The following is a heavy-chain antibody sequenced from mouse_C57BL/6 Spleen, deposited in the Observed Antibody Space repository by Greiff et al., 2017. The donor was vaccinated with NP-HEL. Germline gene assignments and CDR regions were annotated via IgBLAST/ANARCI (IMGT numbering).Heavy chain of an antibody. J-gene: IGHJ1*03. Sequence: QVQLQQSGPELVKPGASVKISCKASGYAFSSSWMNWVKQRPGKGLEWIGRIYPGDGDTNYNGKFKGKATLTADKSSSTAYMQLSSLTSEDSAVYFCAREGVHHWYFDVWGTGTTVTVSS. CDR2: IYPGDGDT. D-gene: IGHD5-1*01. V-gene: IGHV1-82*01. CDR1: GYAFSSSW. CDR3: AREGVHHWYFDV.